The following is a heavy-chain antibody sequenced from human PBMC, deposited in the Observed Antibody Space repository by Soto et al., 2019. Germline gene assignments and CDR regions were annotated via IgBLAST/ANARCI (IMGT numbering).Heavy chain of an antibody. CDR1: GFTCSSFF. Sequence: GGSLRLSCAASGFTCSSFFMNWVRQAPGQGLEWGSAISRSGGSTYYADSVKGRFTISRDNSKNTLYLQMNSLRAEDTDVYYCAKESLSVAYYYDSSGYLDYWGQGPLVTVSS. CDR2: ISRSGGST. V-gene: IGHV3-23*01. D-gene: IGHD3-22*01. J-gene: IGHJ4*02. CDR3: AKESLSVAYYYDSSGYLDY.